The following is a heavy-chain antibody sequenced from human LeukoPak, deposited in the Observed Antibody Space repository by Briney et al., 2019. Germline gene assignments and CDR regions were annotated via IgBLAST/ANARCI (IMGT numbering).Heavy chain of an antibody. CDR2: IISIFGTA. CDR1: GGTFSSYA. CDR3: ARDSLAYYYDSSGYYYFDY. Sequence: SVKVSCKASGGTFSSYAISWVRQAPGQGLEWMGRIISIFGTANYAQKFQGRVTITTDESTSTAYRELSSLRSEDTAVYYCARDSLAYYYDSSGYYYFDYWGQGTLVTVSS. J-gene: IGHJ4*02. V-gene: IGHV1-69*05. D-gene: IGHD3-22*01.